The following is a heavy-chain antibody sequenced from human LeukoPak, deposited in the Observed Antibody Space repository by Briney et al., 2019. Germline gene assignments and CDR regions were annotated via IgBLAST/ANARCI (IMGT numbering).Heavy chain of an antibody. V-gene: IGHV3-23*01. CDR2: ISGSGGGT. CDR3: AKDLGRYRNIYFDY. D-gene: IGHD1-26*01. CDR1: GFTFSSYA. Sequence: PGGSLRLSCAASGFTFSSYAMSWVRQAPEKGLEWVSTISGSGGGTYYADSVKGRFTISRDDSKNTLYLQMNSLRAEDTAVYYCAKDLGRYRNIYFDYWGQGTLVTVSS. J-gene: IGHJ4*02.